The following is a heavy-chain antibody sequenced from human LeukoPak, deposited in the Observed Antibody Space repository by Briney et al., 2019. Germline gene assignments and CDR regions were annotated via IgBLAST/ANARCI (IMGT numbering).Heavy chain of an antibody. J-gene: IGHJ4*02. V-gene: IGHV3-23*01. CDR1: GFIFSNYA. CDR3: AKTTLTFDY. D-gene: IGHD4-17*01. Sequence: GGSLRLSCAASGFIFSNYAMSWVRQAPGKGLEWVSAIIGSGDHTYYADSVRGRFTISRDNSRNTLYLQMNSLRAEDTAVYYCAKTTLTFDYWGQGTLVTVFS. CDR2: IIGSGDHT.